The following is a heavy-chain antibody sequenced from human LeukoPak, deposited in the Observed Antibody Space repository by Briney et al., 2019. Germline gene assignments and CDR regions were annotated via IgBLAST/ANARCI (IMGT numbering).Heavy chain of an antibody. J-gene: IGHJ4*02. CDR1: GYTFTSYG. Sequence: ASVKVSCKASGYTFTSYGISWVRQAPGQGLEWMGWISAYNGNTNYAQKVQGRVTMTTDTSTSTAYMELSSLRSEDTAVYYCAREGGYRHKTASITIFGVVTEPFDYWGQGTLVTVSS. CDR3: AREGGYRHKTASITIFGVVTEPFDY. CDR2: ISAYNGNT. D-gene: IGHD3-3*01. V-gene: IGHV1-18*01.